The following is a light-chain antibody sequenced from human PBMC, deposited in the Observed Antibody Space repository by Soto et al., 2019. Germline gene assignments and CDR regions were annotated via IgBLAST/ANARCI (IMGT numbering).Light chain of an antibody. CDR2: DAS. CDR3: QQYNNWPS. J-gene: IGKJ5*01. Sequence: DIQMTQSPSTLSASVGDRVTIACRASQSLTRWLAWYQQKPGKAPRLLIFDASTLESGVPSRFSGSGYGTEFTLTINSLQPEDFAVYFCQQYNNWPSFGQGTRLEV. CDR1: QSLTRW. V-gene: IGKV1-5*01.